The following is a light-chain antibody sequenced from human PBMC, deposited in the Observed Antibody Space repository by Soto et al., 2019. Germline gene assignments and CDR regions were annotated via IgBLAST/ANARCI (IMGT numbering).Light chain of an antibody. Sequence: DIQMTQSPSTLSASVGDRVTITCRASQYMTNWLAWYQQKPGKAPKLLIYDASTLESGVPSRFSGSGYGTEFTLNISSLQPDDFATYYCQQYKVYSQTFGQGTKVDIK. V-gene: IGKV1-5*01. CDR1: QYMTNW. CDR2: DAS. J-gene: IGKJ1*01. CDR3: QQYKVYSQT.